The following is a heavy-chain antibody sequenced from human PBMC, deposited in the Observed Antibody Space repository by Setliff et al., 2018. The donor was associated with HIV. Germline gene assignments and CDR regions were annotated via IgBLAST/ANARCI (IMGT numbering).Heavy chain of an antibody. Sequence: GESLKISCEASGFISSTYGMHRVRQAPGKGLEWVAFIRSDETNKYYSDSVKGRFTISRDTSKNTLFLQINSLRPEDTAVYYCARISVASRYNSDMDVWGKGTTVTVSS. D-gene: IGHD5-12*01. CDR2: IRSDETNK. V-gene: IGHV3-30*02. J-gene: IGHJ6*03. CDR3: ARISVASRYNSDMDV. CDR1: GFISSTYG.